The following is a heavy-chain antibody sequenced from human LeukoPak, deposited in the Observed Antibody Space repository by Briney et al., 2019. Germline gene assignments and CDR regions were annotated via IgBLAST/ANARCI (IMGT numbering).Heavy chain of an antibody. CDR1: GGTFSSYA. CDR2: IVPVFGTT. CDR3: ARDRGERGSSWSLPAHGFDI. V-gene: IGHV1-69*05. Sequence: SVKVSCKASGGTFSSYAINWVRQAPGQGLEWMGRIVPVFGTTNYAQKFQGRVTITTDESTSTAYMELSSLRSEDTAVYYCARDRGERGSSWSLPAHGFDIWGQGTMVTVSS. J-gene: IGHJ3*02. D-gene: IGHD6-13*01.